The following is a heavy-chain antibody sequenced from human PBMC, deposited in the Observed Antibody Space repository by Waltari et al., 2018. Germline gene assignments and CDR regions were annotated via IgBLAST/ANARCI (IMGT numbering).Heavy chain of an antibody. CDR1: GYTFTVYG. J-gene: IGHJ6*02. Sequence: QVQLVPSGPQVNKPGASVMVSCTPYGYTFTVYGLCWVSRAPGQGLGWIGWMTAYIGNANYAQKRQGRVTMTRNRSTITADMERRSLRADDTDVYYCARDWSVMGVIRNYYGMDVWGQGTTVTVSS. CDR3: ARDWSVMGVIRNYYGMDV. D-gene: IGHD3-10*01. V-gene: IGHV1-18*01. CDR2: MTAYIGNA.